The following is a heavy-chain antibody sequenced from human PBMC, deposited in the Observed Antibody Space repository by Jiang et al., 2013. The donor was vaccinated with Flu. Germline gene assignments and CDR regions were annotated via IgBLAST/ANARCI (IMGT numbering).Heavy chain of an antibody. CDR1: GGSISSYY. CDR2: IYTAGST. J-gene: IGHJ6*02. CDR3: ARGLLERPVLGRSRSTSPDWNYYRGTDV. V-gene: IGHV4-4*07. D-gene: IGHD2-2*01. Sequence: SETLSLTCTVSGGSISSYYWSWIRQPAGKGLEWIGRIYTAGSTNYNPSLKSRITISVDTSKNQFSLKLRSVAAADTAVYYCARGLLERPVLGRSRSTSPDWNYYRGTDVWGQGTTVTVSS.